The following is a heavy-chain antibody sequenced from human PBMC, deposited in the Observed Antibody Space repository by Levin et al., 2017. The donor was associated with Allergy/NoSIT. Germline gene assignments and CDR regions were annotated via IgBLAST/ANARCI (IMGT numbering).Heavy chain of an antibody. D-gene: IGHD3-10*01. CDR2: IYSGGRT. J-gene: IGHJ4*02. Sequence: SGGSLRLSCAASGFTVSSNYMSWVRQAPGKGLEWVSGIYSGGRTYYADSVKGRFTISTDNSTNTLYLQVNSLRAEDTAVYYCARVGYYGSGSYSLEGAYFFDYWGQGTLVTVSS. CDR3: ARVGYYGSGSYSLEGAYFFDY. CDR1: GFTVSSNY. V-gene: IGHV3-66*01.